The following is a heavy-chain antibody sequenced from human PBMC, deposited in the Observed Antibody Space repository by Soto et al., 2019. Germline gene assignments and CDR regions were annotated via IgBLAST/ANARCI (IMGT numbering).Heavy chain of an antibody. CDR1: GGSISSYY. CDR2: IYYSGST. CDR3: ARDVPVAAVNYYYYYGMDV. J-gene: IGHJ6*02. Sequence: SETLSLTCTVSGGSISSYYWSWIRQPPGKGLEWIGYIYYSGSTNYNPSLKSRVTISVDTSKNQFSLKLSSVTAADTAVYYCARDVPVAAVNYYYYYGMDVWGQGTTVTVSS. V-gene: IGHV4-59*01. D-gene: IGHD6-13*01.